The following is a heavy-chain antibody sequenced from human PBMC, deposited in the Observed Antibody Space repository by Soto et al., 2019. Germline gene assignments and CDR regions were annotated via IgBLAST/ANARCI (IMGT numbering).Heavy chain of an antibody. D-gene: IGHD2-2*01. Sequence: SVKVSCKASGYTFTSYGISWVRQAPGQGLEWMGGIIPIFGTANYAQKFQGRVTITADESTSTAYMELSSLRSEDTAVYYCASRPPSSTSCFDCPRWGTWVDPWGQGTLVTVSS. J-gene: IGHJ5*02. CDR3: ASRPPSSTSCFDCPRWGTWVDP. CDR1: GYTFTSYG. V-gene: IGHV1-69*13. CDR2: IIPIFGTA.